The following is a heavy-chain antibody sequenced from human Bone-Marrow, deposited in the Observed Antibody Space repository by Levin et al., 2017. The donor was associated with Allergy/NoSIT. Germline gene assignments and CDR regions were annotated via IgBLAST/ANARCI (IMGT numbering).Heavy chain of an antibody. CDR3: VKGSTGAYDYFFDY. Sequence: GGSLRLSCGASGFTFEHYAMHWVRLVPGRGLEWISLITWNADDTSYADSVKGRFTISRDNSKRSLYLQMSGLRADDTAFYYCVKGSTGAYDYFFDYWGQGTLVAVSS. CDR2: ITWNADDT. J-gene: IGHJ4*02. V-gene: IGHV3-43D*03. CDR1: GFTFEHYA. D-gene: IGHD5-12*01.